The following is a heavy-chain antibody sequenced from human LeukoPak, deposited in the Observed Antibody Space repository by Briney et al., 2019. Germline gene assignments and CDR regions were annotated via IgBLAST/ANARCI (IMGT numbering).Heavy chain of an antibody. J-gene: IGHJ5*02. V-gene: IGHV4-59*12. CDR2: MCNSGST. D-gene: IGHD6-19*01. Sequence: SETLSLTCIVSGGSISRYCWIWIRQAPGKGLEWIGYMCNSGSTSYYPSLKSRVTISVDTSKNQFSLKLSSVTAADTAVYYCARGESDIAVAQDNWFDPWGQGTLVTVSS. CDR1: GGSISRYC. CDR3: ARGESDIAVAQDNWFDP.